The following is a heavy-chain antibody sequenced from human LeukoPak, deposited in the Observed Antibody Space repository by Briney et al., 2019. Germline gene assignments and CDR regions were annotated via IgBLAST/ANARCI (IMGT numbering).Heavy chain of an antibody. CDR2: INHSGST. CDR1: GGSFSGYY. D-gene: IGHD3-3*02. J-gene: IGHJ4*02. Sequence: SETLSLTCAVYGGSFSGYYWRWVRQPPGKGREWVGEINHSGSTNYNPSLRSGVTISVDTSKNQFSLKLSSVTAADTAVYYCARVLGSSFDYWGQVTLVTVSS. CDR3: ARVLGSSFDY. V-gene: IGHV4-34*01.